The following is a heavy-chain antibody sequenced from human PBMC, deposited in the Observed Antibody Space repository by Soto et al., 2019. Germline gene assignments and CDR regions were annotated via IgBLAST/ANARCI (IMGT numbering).Heavy chain of an antibody. CDR1: GFTFSSYG. J-gene: IGHJ4*02. CDR3: ARDRSGIAEAGTLDY. CDR2: IWYDGSTK. D-gene: IGHD6-13*01. Sequence: QVQLVESGGGVVQPGRSLRLSCAASGFTFSSYGMHWVRQAPGKGLAWVAVIWYDGSTKYYADSVKGRFTISRDNSKNTLYLQMNSLRAEDTAVYYCARDRSGIAEAGTLDYCGQGTLVTVSS. V-gene: IGHV3-33*01.